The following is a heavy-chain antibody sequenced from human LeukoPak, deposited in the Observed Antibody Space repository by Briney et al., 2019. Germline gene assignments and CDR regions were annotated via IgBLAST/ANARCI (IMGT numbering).Heavy chain of an antibody. CDR1: GGSMSTGSFY. J-gene: IGHJ4*02. CDR3: ARLNRYGDFVFFDY. Sequence: TSETLSLTCTVSGGSMSTGSFYWGWIRQPPGKGLEWIGSIFYSGITSHSPSLNSRVTMSVDTSKNQFSLKLTSVTAADTAVYYCARLNRYGDFVFFDYWGQGTLVTVSS. V-gene: IGHV4-39*01. CDR2: IFYSGIT. D-gene: IGHD4-17*01.